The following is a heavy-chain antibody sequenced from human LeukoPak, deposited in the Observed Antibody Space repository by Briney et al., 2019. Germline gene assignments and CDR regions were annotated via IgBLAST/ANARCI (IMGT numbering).Heavy chain of an antibody. CDR1: GGSISSSSYY. V-gene: IGHV4-39*01. J-gene: IGHJ4*02. CDR2: IYYSGST. CDR3: ARHVWAWITQNFDY. Sequence: PSETLSLTCTVSGGSISSSSYYWGWIRQPPGKGLEWIGSIYYSGSTYYNPSLKSRVTISVDTSKNQFSLKLSSVTAADTAVYYCARHVWAWITQNFDYWGRGTLVTVSS. D-gene: IGHD3-16*01.